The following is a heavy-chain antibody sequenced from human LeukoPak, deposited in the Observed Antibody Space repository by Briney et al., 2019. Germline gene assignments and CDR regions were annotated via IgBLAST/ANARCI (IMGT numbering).Heavy chain of an antibody. D-gene: IGHD3-3*01. J-gene: IGHJ4*02. V-gene: IGHV3-74*01. CDR3: ARALPLYDFWSGYHGSSLGY. CDR2: INTDGRST. CDR1: GFTFSSYW. Sequence: GGSLRLSCAASGFTFSSYWMHWVRQAPGKGLVWVSRINTDGRSTSYADSVKGRFTISRDNAKNTLYLQMNSLRAGDTAVYYCARALPLYDFWSGYHGSSLGYWGQGTLVTVSS.